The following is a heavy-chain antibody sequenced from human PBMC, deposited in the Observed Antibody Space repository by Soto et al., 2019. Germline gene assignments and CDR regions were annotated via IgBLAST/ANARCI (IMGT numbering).Heavy chain of an antibody. CDR3: ARDSTYCSSTSCYDHY. V-gene: IGHV1-69*04. Sequence: SVKVSCKASGGTFSSYTISCVRQAPGQGLEWMGRIIPILGIANYAQKFQGRVTITADKSTSTAYMELSSLRSEDTAVYYCARDSTYCSSTSCYDHYWGQGTLVTVSS. J-gene: IGHJ4*02. CDR1: GGTFSSYT. D-gene: IGHD2-2*01. CDR2: IIPILGIA.